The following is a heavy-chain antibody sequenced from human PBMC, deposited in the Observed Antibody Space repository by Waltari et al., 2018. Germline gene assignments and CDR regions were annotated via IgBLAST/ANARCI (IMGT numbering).Heavy chain of an antibody. CDR1: GYTFTNSW. V-gene: IGHV5-51*01. J-gene: IGHJ5*02. CDR2: IYPGDSDT. CDR3: ARGSCGSTNCYSPSNWFDP. Sequence: EVQLVQSGAEVKKPGESLKISCKASGYTFTNSWIGWVGQMPGKGLEGMGIIYPGDSDTRYTPSFQGQVTISADKSISAAYLQWSSLQASDTAIYYCARGSCGSTNCYSPSNWFDPWGQGTLVTVSS. D-gene: IGHD2-2*01.